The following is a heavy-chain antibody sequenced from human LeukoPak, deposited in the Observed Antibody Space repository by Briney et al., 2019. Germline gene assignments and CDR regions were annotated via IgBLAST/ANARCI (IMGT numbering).Heavy chain of an antibody. CDR2: IYYSGST. J-gene: IGHJ5*02. V-gene: IGHV4-59*01. Sequence: SETLSLTCTVSGGSISSYYWSWIRQPPGKGLEWIGYIYYSGSTNYNPSLKSRVTISVDTSKNQFSLKLSSVTAADTAVYYCARDHYDFWSGYIRDNWFDPWGQGTLVTVSS. CDR1: GGSISSYY. CDR3: ARDHYDFWSGYIRDNWFDP. D-gene: IGHD3-3*01.